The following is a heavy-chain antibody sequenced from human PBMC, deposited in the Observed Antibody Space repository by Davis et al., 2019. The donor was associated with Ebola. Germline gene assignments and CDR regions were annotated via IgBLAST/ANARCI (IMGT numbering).Heavy chain of an antibody. Sequence: GESLKISCAASGFTFSSYWMSWVRQVPGKGLEWVSGISDGGSGTSYADSVKGRFTISRDNSKNTLYLQMNSLRAEDTAVYYCAKAQECSSTTCYAFDIWGQGTMVTVSS. D-gene: IGHD2-2*01. CDR2: ISDGGSGT. J-gene: IGHJ3*02. CDR3: AKAQECSSTTCYAFDI. CDR1: GFTFSSYW. V-gene: IGHV3-23*01.